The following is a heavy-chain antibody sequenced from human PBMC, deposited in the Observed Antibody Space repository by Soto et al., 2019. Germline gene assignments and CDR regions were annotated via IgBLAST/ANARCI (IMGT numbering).Heavy chain of an antibody. J-gene: IGHJ6*02. CDR2: INWNGGST. D-gene: IGHD3-9*01. Sequence: EVQLVESGGGVVRPGGSLRLSCAASGFTFDDYGMSWVRQAPGKGLEWVSGINWNGGSTGYADSVKGRFTISRDNAKNSLYLQMNSLRAEDTALYYCARSYDIFTGYGYYYGMDVWGQGTTVTVSS. CDR3: ARSYDIFTGYGYYYGMDV. CDR1: GFTFDDYG. V-gene: IGHV3-20*04.